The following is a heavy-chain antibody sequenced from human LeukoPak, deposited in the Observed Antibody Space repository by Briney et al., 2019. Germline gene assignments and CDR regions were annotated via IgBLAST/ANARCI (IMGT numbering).Heavy chain of an antibody. D-gene: IGHD3-3*01. CDR1: GFTFSNAW. J-gene: IGHJ4*02. Sequence: PGGSLRLSCAASGFTFSNAWMSWVRQAPGKGLEWVGRIKSKTDGGTTDYAAPVKGRFTISRDDSKNTLYLQMNSLKAEDTAVYYCTTLCYFWSGYYRYWGQGTLVTVSS. CDR2: IKSKTDGGTT. CDR3: TTLCYFWSGYYRY. V-gene: IGHV3-15*01.